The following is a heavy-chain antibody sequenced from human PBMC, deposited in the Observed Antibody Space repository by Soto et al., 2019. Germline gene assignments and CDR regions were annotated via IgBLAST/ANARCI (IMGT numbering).Heavy chain of an antibody. J-gene: IGHJ4*02. V-gene: IGHV3-30-3*01. CDR3: ARGGKRWHTLVPFDY. Sequence: GGSLRLSCAASGFTFSSYAMHWVRQAPGKGLEWVAVISYDGSNKYYADSVKGRFTISRDNSKNTLYLQMNSLRAEDTAVYYCARGGKRWHTLVPFDYWGQGTLVTVS. D-gene: IGHD2-2*02. CDR1: GFTFSSYA. CDR2: ISYDGSNK.